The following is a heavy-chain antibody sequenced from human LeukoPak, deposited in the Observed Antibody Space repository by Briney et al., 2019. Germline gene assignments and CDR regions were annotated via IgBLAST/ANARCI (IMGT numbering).Heavy chain of an antibody. CDR1: GASISSNY. CDR2: VYPSGST. Sequence: SETLSLTCTVSGASISSNYWSWIRQPPGKGLEWIGYVYPSGSTNYNPSLKSRVTISVDTSKNQFSLKLSSVTTADTAVYYCARAAYGSGSYLYYFDYWGQGTLVTVSS. J-gene: IGHJ4*02. V-gene: IGHV4-59*01. CDR3: ARAAYGSGSYLYYFDY. D-gene: IGHD3-10*01.